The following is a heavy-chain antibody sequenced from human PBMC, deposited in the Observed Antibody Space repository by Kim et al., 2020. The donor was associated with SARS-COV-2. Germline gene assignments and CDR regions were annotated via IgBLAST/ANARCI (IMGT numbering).Heavy chain of an antibody. CDR3: ARDVKDYGSGNGEYYYGMDV. D-gene: IGHD3-10*01. J-gene: IGHJ6*02. CDR2: IYHSGST. Sequence: SETLSLTCAVSGGSFSRGNWWRWVRQSPGKGLEWIGEIYHSGSTNLNPSLKSRVTISVDKSKNQFSLKLSSVTAADTAVYFCARDVKDYGSGNGEYYYGMDVWGQGTTVTVSS. V-gene: IGHV4-4*02. CDR1: GGSFSRGNW.